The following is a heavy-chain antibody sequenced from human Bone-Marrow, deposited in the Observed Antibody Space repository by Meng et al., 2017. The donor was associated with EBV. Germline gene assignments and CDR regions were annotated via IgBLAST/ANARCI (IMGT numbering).Heavy chain of an antibody. J-gene: IGHJ4*02. D-gene: IGHD2-2*01. Sequence: VHLQQWGAVLLKPSETLSLPCSVYGGSFSGYYWSWIRQPPGKGLEWIGEINHSGSTNYNPSLKSRVTISVDTSKNQFSLKLSSVTAADTAVYYCARGRRVVVPAAKFDYWGQGTLVTVSS. V-gene: IGHV4-34*01. CDR2: INHSGST. CDR1: GGSFSGYY. CDR3: ARGRRVVVPAAKFDY.